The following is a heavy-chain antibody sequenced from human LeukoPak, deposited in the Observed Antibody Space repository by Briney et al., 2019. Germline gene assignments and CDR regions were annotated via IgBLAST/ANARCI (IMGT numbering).Heavy chain of an antibody. J-gene: IGHJ4*02. V-gene: IGHV1-69*06. D-gene: IGHD5-18*01. CDR2: IIPIFGTA. CDR3: ARESGYNFGSVVDY. Sequence: ASVKVSCKASGGTFSSYAISWVRQAPGQGLEWMGGIIPIFGTANYAQKFQGRVTITADKSTSTAYMELSSLRSEDTAVYYCARESGYNFGSVVDYWGQGTLVTVSS. CDR1: GGTFSSYA.